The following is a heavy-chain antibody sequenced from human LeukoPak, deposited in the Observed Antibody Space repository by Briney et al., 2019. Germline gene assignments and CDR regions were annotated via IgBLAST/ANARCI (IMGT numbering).Heavy chain of an antibody. CDR3: AKFSDNYYFDY. J-gene: IGHJ4*02. V-gene: IGHV3-9*01. CDR1: GFTFDDYA. CDR2: ISWNSGSI. D-gene: IGHD1-1*01. Sequence: GGSLRLSCAAPGFTFDDYAMHWVRQAPGKGLEWVSGISWNSGSIGYADSVKGRFTISRDNAKNTLYLQMNSLRAEDTAVYYCAKFSDNYYFDYWGQGTLVTVSS.